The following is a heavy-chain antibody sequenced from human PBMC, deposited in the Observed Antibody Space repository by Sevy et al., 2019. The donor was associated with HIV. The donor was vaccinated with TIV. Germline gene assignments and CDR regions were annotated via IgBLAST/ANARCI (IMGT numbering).Heavy chain of an antibody. V-gene: IGHV3-66*01. Sequence: GGSLRLSCAASGFTVSSNYMSWVRQAPGKGLEWVSVIYSGGSTYYADSVKGRFTISRDNSKNTLYLQRNSLRAEDTAVYYCARSSGGGGEWLLPNYYYYYGMDVWGQGTTVTVSS. CDR1: GFTVSSNY. J-gene: IGHJ6*02. CDR2: IYSGGST. CDR3: ARSSGGGGEWLLPNYYYYYGMDV. D-gene: IGHD3-10*01.